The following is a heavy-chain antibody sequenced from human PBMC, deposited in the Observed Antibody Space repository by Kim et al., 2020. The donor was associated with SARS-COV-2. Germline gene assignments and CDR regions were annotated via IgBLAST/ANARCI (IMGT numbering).Heavy chain of an antibody. D-gene: IGHD1-26*01. V-gene: IGHV5-51*01. Sequence: RPAFQGQVTISIDKSISTAYLQWRSLKASDTAIYYCARRTMAVGATSGFDYWGQGTLVTVSS. J-gene: IGHJ4*02. CDR3: ARRTMAVGATSGFDY.